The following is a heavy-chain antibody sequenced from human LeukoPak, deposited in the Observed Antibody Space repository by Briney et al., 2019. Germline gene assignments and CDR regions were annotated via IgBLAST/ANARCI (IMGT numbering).Heavy chain of an antibody. CDR2: ISYDGSNK. CDR1: GFTFSSYA. Sequence: SGGSLRLSCAASGFTFSSYAMHWVRQAPGKGLEWVAVISYDGSNKYYADSVKGRFTISRDNSKNTLYLQMNSLRAEDTAVYYCAKEHSSSSEALDYWGQGTLVTVSS. J-gene: IGHJ4*02. CDR3: AKEHSSSSEALDY. V-gene: IGHV3-30*04. D-gene: IGHD6-6*01.